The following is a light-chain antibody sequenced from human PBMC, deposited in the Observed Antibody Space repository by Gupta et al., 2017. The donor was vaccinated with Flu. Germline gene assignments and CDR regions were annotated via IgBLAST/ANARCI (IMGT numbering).Light chain of an antibody. CDR2: ENN. CDR1: SSNIGNNY. V-gene: IGLV1-51*02. J-gene: IGLJ3*02. Sequence: QPVLTQPPSVSAAPGQKVTISCSGSSSNIGNNYVSCYQQPPGTAPKLLIYENNKRPSGIPDRFSGSKSGTSATLGITGLRTGDEADYYYGTWDSSMRAEVFGGGTKLTVL. CDR3: GTWDSSMRAEV.